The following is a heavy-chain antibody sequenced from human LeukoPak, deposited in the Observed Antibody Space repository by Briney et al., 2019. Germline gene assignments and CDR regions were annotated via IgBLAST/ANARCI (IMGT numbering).Heavy chain of an antibody. CDR2: IIPIFGTA. CDR3: ARVVVPAATPYYYYYYYMDV. D-gene: IGHD2-2*01. Sequence: ASVKVSCKASGGTFSSYAISWVRQAPGQGLEWMGGIIPIFGTANYAQKFQGRVTITTDESTSTACMELSSLRSEDTAVYYCARVVVPAATPYYYYYYYMDVWGKGTTVTVSS. J-gene: IGHJ6*03. V-gene: IGHV1-69*05. CDR1: GGTFSSYA.